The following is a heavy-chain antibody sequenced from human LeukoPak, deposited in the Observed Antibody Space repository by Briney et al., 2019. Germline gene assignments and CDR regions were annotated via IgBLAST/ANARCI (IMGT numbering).Heavy chain of an antibody. CDR3: ARESAVAAYFDS. Sequence: ASVKVSCKASGYTFTGYYMHWVRRAPGQGLEWMGRINPNNGGTDYAQKFQGRVTITRDTSISTVYMELSRLRSDDTAVYYCARESAVAAYFDSWGQGTLVTVSS. D-gene: IGHD6-19*01. V-gene: IGHV1-2*06. CDR2: INPNNGGT. J-gene: IGHJ4*02. CDR1: GYTFTGYY.